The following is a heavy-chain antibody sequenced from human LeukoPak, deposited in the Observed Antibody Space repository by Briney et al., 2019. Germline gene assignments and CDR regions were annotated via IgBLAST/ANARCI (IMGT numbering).Heavy chain of an antibody. CDR2: ISDSGTST. Sequence: GASLKLSCAASAFTFSSYAMSWVRYAPGKGLESVSAISDSGTSTYYSDSEKGRFTISSDNSKYTLYLQFNRLRPEDTAVYYCAKEVVCAIPDYWGQRTMVTV. V-gene: IGHV3-23*01. CDR3: AKEVVCAIPDY. D-gene: IGHD2-21*01. CDR1: AFTFSSYA. J-gene: IGHJ4*02.